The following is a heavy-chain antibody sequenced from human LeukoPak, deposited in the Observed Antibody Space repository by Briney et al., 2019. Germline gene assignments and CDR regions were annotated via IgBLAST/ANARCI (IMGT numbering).Heavy chain of an antibody. CDR1: GYTFTSYG. CDR2: ISAYNGNT. CDR3: ASSSDGDPYYYCGMDV. D-gene: IGHD4-17*01. Sequence: ASVKVSCKASGYTFTSYGISWVRQAPGQGLEWMGGISAYNGNTNYAQKLQGRVTMTTDTSTSTAYMELRSLRSDDTAVYYCASSSDGDPYYYCGMDVWGQGTTVTVSS. V-gene: IGHV1-18*01. J-gene: IGHJ6*02.